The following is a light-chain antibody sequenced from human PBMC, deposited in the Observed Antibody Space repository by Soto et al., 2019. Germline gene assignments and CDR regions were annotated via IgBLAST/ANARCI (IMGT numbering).Light chain of an antibody. CDR1: ESVRSSH. CDR3: QQYSSSPLT. J-gene: IGKJ4*01. CDR2: GAS. V-gene: IGKV3-20*01. Sequence: EIVLTQSPGTLSLSPGERATLSCRASESVRSSHLAWYQQMPGQAPRLLIYGASNRATDIPDRFSGSGSGTDFTLTISRLEPEDFEVYYCQQYSSSPLTFGGGTKVDIK.